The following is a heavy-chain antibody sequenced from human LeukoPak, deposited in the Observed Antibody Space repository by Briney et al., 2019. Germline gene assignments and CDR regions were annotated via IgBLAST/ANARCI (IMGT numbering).Heavy chain of an antibody. J-gene: IGHJ4*02. V-gene: IGHV3-30*17. CDR1: EFTFSNYA. Sequence: GSLILCCAVSEFTFSNYAMHWVRQPPGKRLEWVAVVSSHGNDGYYADSVRGRFTISRDNSKNTLYLQIDSLRLEDTAIYYCTRDAYNFNDFDYWGQGTLVTVSS. CDR2: VSSHGNDG. D-gene: IGHD5-24*01. CDR3: TRDAYNFNDFDY.